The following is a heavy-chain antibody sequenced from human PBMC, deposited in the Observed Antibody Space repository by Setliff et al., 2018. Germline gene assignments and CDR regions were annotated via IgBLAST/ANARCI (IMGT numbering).Heavy chain of an antibody. D-gene: IGHD4-4*01. Sequence: PSETLSLTCSVSDDSIYSDYYFWGWIRQPPGKGLEWIGTISSSGTSKYNSSLGGRATLSIDAPERQFALRLSSVTDADTAVYFCAREGRWDYSYPIYWGQGIRVTV. V-gene: IGHV4-39*01. CDR2: ISSSGTS. J-gene: IGHJ4*02. CDR3: AREGRWDYSYPIY. CDR1: DDSIYSDYYF.